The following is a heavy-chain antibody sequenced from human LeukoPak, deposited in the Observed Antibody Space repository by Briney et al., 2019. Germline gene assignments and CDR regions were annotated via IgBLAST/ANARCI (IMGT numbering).Heavy chain of an antibody. Sequence: SVKVSCKASGGTFSSYAISWVRQAPGQGLEWMGGIIPIFGTANYAQKFQGRVTITTDESTSTAYMELSSLRSEDTAVYYCARVDLGYSNYGWYYYYMDVWGKGTMVTVSS. CDR2: IIPIFGTA. V-gene: IGHV1-69*05. CDR1: GGTFSSYA. J-gene: IGHJ6*03. CDR3: ARVDLGYSNYGWYYYYMDV. D-gene: IGHD4-11*01.